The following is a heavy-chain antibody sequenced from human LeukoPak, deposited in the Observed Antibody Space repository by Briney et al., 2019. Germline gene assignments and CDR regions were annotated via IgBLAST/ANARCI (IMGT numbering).Heavy chain of an antibody. D-gene: IGHD1-26*01. CDR1: GFTFSSYW. Sequence: GGSLRLSCAASGFTFSSYWMNWVRQAPGKGLEWVAFIRYGGNDERYADSVKGRFTISRDNSKNTLYLQMNSLRAEDTAVYYCAKDRSESYFYFDFWGQGTQVTVSS. CDR2: IRYGGNDE. V-gene: IGHV3-30*02. J-gene: IGHJ4*02. CDR3: AKDRSESYFYFDF.